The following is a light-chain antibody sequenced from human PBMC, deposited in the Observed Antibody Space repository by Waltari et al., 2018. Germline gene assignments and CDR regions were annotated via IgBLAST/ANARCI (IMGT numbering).Light chain of an antibody. Sequence: DIQMIQSPSTLSASVGDRVTITCRASQSITSWLAWYQQKPGKAPKLLIYKASTLEIGVPSRFRGSGSGTEFTLTISSLQPYDFAAYYCQQYNNWTFGPGTKVEI. CDR3: QQYNNWT. CDR2: KAS. V-gene: IGKV1-5*03. CDR1: QSITSW. J-gene: IGKJ1*01.